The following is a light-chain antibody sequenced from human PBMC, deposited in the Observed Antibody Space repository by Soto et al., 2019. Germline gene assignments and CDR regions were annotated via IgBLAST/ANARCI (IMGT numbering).Light chain of an antibody. CDR2: GAS. CDR3: QQYGSSPPWT. Sequence: EIVLMQPPDTLSLSPGERATLSCRAIQSVSSSYLAWYQQKPGQAPRLLIYGASSRATGIPDRFSGSGSGTDFTLTISRLEPEDFAVYYCQQYGSSPPWTFGQGTKV. CDR1: QSVSSSY. V-gene: IGKV3-20*01. J-gene: IGKJ1*01.